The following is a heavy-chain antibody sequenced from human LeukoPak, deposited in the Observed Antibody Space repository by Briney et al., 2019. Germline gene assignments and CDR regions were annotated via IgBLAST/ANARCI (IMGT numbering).Heavy chain of an antibody. D-gene: IGHD5-12*01. CDR3: ARGERGYGGYDYTLGTHYYYYYMDV. CDR2: INHSGST. J-gene: IGHJ6*03. CDR1: GGSFSGYY. Sequence: SETLSLTCAIYGGSFSGYYWSWIRQPPGKGLEWIGEINHSGSTNYNPSLESRVTISVDTSKNQFSLKLSSVTAADTAVYYCARGERGYGGYDYTLGTHYYYYYMDVWGKGTTVTVSS. V-gene: IGHV4-34*01.